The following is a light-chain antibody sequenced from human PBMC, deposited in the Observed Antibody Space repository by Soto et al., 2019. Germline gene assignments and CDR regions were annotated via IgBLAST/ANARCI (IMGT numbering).Light chain of an antibody. CDR2: DAS. V-gene: IGKV1-5*01. CDR3: QQYNNWPWT. Sequence: GDRVTITCRARQTISIWLAWYQQKPGKAPKLLIYDASILESGVPSRFSGSGSGTDFTLTISSLQSEDFAVYYCQQYNNWPWTFGQGTKVDIK. CDR1: QTISIW. J-gene: IGKJ1*01.